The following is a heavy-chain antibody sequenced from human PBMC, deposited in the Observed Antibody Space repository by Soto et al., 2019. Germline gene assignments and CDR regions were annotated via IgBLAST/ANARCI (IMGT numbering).Heavy chain of an antibody. CDR2: ISAYNGNT. D-gene: IGHD3-3*01. J-gene: IGHJ5*02. Sequence: QVQLVQSGAEVKKPGASVKVSCKASGYTFTSYGISWVRQAPGQGLEWMGWISAYNGNTNYAQKLQGRVTMTTDTTTSTAYMELRSLRSDDTAVYYCARVLRNGIFGANWFDPWGQGTLVTVSS. V-gene: IGHV1-18*01. CDR3: ARVLRNGIFGANWFDP. CDR1: GYTFTSYG.